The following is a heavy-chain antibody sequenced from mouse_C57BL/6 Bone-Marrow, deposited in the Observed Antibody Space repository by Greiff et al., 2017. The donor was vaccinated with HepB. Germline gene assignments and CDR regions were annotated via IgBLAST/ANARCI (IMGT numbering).Heavy chain of an antibody. CDR2: IDPSDSYT. V-gene: IGHV1-69*01. CDR3: ARGYYGSSFAY. Sequence: QVQLQQPGAELVMPGASVKLSCKASGYTFNSYWMHWVKQRPGQGLEWIGEIDPSDSYTNYNQKFKGKSTLTVDKSSSTAYMHLSSLTSEDSAVYYCARGYYGSSFAYWGQGTLVTVSA. J-gene: IGHJ3*01. D-gene: IGHD1-1*01. CDR1: GYTFNSYW.